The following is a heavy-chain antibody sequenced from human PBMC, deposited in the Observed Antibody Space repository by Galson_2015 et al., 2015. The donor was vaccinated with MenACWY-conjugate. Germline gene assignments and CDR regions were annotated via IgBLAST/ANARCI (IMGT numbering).Heavy chain of an antibody. CDR3: AKEGYGTVRRVVDY. D-gene: IGHD2-8*01. CDR1: GFTFSSYA. J-gene: IGHJ4*01. CDR2: IRGIST. Sequence: SLRLSCAASGFTFSSYAMSWVRQAPGKGLEWVSRIRGISTIYADAVKGRFTISRDESNNTLYLQMNSLRAEATVLYYCAKEGYGTVRRVVDYWGHGTPVTVSS. V-gene: IGHV3-23*01.